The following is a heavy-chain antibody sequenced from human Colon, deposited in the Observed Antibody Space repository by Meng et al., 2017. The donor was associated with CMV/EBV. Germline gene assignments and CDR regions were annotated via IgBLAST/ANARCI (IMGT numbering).Heavy chain of an antibody. CDR3: ARGESYPWARHEYYGMDV. Sequence: GGSLRLSCAASGFTFSIYWMNWVRQAPGKGLECVANMNQDGSQKYYVDSVKGRFTISRNNVKNLLYLQINSLRAEDMAVYYCARGESYPWARHEYYGMDVWGQGTTVTVSS. CDR1: GFTFSIYW. V-gene: IGHV3-7*04. D-gene: IGHD3-10*01. CDR2: MNQDGSQK. J-gene: IGHJ6*02.